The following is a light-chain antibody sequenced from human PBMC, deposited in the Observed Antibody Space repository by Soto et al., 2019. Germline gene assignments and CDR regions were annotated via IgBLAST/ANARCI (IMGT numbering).Light chain of an antibody. Sequence: EIVMTQSPATLSVSPGERATLSCRASQSVGSDLAWYQQKPGQAPRLVIYDIFTWATGVTTRISGSGSGKEFTLTISSLHSEDFAVKYWQQYNSWPLTFGGGTKVDIK. CDR1: QSVGSD. CDR2: DIF. V-gene: IGKV3D-15*01. J-gene: IGKJ4*01. CDR3: QQYNSWPLT.